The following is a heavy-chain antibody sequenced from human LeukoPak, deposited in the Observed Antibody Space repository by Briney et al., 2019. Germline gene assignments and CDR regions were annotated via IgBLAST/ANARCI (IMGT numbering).Heavy chain of an antibody. V-gene: IGHV3-23*01. J-gene: IGHJ5*02. Sequence: PGGSLRLSCAASEFTFSNYAMNWVRQGPGKGLEWVSGISGGGGSTYYADSVKGRFTISRDNSKNTLYLQMDSLRAEDTALYYCAKGSGINHYHWIDPWGQGTLVTVSS. CDR1: EFTFSNYA. CDR3: AKGSGINHYHWIDP. CDR2: ISGGGGST. D-gene: IGHD1-14*01.